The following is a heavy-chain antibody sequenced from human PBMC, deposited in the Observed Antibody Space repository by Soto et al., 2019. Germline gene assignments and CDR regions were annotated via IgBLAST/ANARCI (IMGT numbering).Heavy chain of an antibody. CDR3: ARHYYGSGSYYNLDWFDP. Sequence: SETLFLTCTVTGAPIRSSGFYWGWIRQPPGKGLEWIGSIYYSGSTYYNPSLKSRVTISVDTSKNQFSLKLSSVTAADTAVYYCARHYYGSGSYYNLDWFDPWGQGTLVTVS. J-gene: IGHJ5*02. CDR1: GAPIRSSGFY. V-gene: IGHV4-39*01. CDR2: IYYSGST. D-gene: IGHD3-10*01.